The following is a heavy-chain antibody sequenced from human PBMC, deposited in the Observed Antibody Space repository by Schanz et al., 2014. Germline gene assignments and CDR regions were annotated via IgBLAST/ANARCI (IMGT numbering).Heavy chain of an antibody. Sequence: EVQLLESGGGLAQPGGSLRLACAASGFNFNTYAMSWVRQAPGKGLEWVANIKQDGSEKYYVDSVKGRFTISRDNPKKTLYLQMNSLRAEDTAVYYCARDHQWLARYYMDVWGKGTTVTVSS. CDR3: ARDHQWLARYYMDV. J-gene: IGHJ6*03. D-gene: IGHD6-19*01. CDR1: GFNFNTYA. V-gene: IGHV3-7*01. CDR2: IKQDGSEK.